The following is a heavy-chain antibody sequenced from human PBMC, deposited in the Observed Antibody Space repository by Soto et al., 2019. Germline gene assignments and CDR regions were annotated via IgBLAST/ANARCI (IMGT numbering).Heavy chain of an antibody. CDR2: ISTYNGNT. Sequence: QVQLVQSEAEVKKPGASVKVSCKASGYNFTSYGISWVRQAPGQGLEWMGWISTYNGNTNSAQKLQGRVTMTTDTSTSIAYMELRRLRSDDTAVDYCARDYSYGIFGYWGQGTLVTVSS. J-gene: IGHJ4*02. CDR1: GYNFTSYG. V-gene: IGHV1-18*01. CDR3: ARDYSYGIFGY. D-gene: IGHD5-18*01.